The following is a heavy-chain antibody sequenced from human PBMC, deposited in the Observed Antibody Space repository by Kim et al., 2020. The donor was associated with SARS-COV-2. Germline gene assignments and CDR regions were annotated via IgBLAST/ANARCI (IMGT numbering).Heavy chain of an antibody. V-gene: IGHV3-30*01. Sequence: GSNKYYADSVKGRFTISRDNSKNTLYLQMNSLRAEDTAVYYCARDGGYRYWGQGTLVTVSS. CDR3: ARDGGYRY. CDR2: GSNK. J-gene: IGHJ4*02. D-gene: IGHD3-16*01.